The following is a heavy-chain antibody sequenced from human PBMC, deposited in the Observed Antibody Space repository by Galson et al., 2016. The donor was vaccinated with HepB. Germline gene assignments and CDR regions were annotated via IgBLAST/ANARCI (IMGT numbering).Heavy chain of an antibody. CDR2: IIPMFGTP. Sequence: SVKVSCKASGYTFRNYVISWVRQAPGQGLEGMGGIIPMFGTPYYAHNFRGRVTINADESTSTGYMALSSLRSEDTAVYYCARSAPSGLNHHYYYGMDVWGQGTTVTVSS. CDR1: GYTFRNYV. J-gene: IGHJ6*02. V-gene: IGHV1-69*13. D-gene: IGHD6-13*01. CDR3: ARSAPSGLNHHYYYGMDV.